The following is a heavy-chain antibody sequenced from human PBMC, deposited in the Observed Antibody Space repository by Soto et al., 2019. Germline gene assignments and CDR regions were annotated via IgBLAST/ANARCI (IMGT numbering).Heavy chain of an antibody. V-gene: IGHV4-59*01. CDR2: IYYSGST. D-gene: IGHD3-3*01. Sequence: SETLSLTCTVSGGSISSYYWSWIRQPPGKGLEWIGCIYYSGSTNYNPSLKSRVTISVDTSKNQFSLKLSSVTAADTAVYYCARSTYYDFWSGYYDYYGMDVWGQGTTVTVSS. J-gene: IGHJ6*02. CDR1: GGSISSYY. CDR3: ARSTYYDFWSGYYDYYGMDV.